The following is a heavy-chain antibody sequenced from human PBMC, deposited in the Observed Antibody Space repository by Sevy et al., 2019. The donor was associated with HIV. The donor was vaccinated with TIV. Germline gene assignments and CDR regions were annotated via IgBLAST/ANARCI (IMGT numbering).Heavy chain of an antibody. J-gene: IGHJ6*03. Sequence: GESLKISCKGSGYSFTSYWISWVRQMPGKGLEWMGRIDPSDSYTNYSPSFQGHVTISADKSIGTAYLQWSSLKASDTAMYYCARRVGIAAAGDYYYYYMDVWGKGTTVTVSS. CDR3: ARRVGIAAAGDYYYYYMDV. D-gene: IGHD6-13*01. V-gene: IGHV5-10-1*01. CDR1: GYSFTSYW. CDR2: IDPSDSYT.